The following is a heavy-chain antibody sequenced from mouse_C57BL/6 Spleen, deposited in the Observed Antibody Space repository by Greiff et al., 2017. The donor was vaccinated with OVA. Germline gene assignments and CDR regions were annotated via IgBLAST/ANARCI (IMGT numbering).Heavy chain of an antibody. CDR2: IYPGSGNT. CDR3: ARSHYGSSYDWFAY. D-gene: IGHD1-1*01. V-gene: IGHV1-76*01. CDR1: GYTFTDYY. J-gene: IGHJ3*01. Sequence: VQLQESGAELVRPGASVKLSCKASGYTFTDYYINWVKQRPGQGLEWIARIYPGSGNTYYNEKFKGKATLTAEKSSSTAYMQLSSLTSEDSAVYFCARSHYGSSYDWFAYWGQGTLVTVSA.